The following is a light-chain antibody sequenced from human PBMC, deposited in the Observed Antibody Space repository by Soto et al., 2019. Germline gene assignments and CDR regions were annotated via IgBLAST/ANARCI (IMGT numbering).Light chain of an antibody. Sequence: DIQMTQSPSTLSASVGDTVTITCRASQRISSCLAWYQQKPGKAPNLLIYKASSLESGVPSRFSGSGSGTEFTLTISSLQPDDFATYYCRQHNSFPITFGQGTRLEIK. CDR1: QRISSC. V-gene: IGKV1-5*03. J-gene: IGKJ5*01. CDR3: RQHNSFPIT. CDR2: KAS.